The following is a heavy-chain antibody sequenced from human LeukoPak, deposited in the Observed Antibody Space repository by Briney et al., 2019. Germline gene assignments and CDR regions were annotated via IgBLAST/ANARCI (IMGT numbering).Heavy chain of an antibody. Sequence: GGSLRLSCAASGFTFSSYGMHWVRQAPGKGLEWVAFIRYDGSNKYYADSVKGRFTISRDNSKNTLYLQMNSLRAEDTAVYYCATFFYDFWSGYPGGYYYDYYMDVWGKGTTVTVSS. CDR2: IRYDGSNK. V-gene: IGHV3-30*02. CDR1: GFTFSSYG. J-gene: IGHJ6*03. D-gene: IGHD3-3*01. CDR3: ATFFYDFWSGYPGGYYYDYYMDV.